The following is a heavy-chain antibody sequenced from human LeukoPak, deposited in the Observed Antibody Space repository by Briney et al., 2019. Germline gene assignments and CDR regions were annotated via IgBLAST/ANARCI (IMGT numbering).Heavy chain of an antibody. J-gene: IGHJ4*02. CDR1: GYIFVDYF. CDR3: ARGRAVGEVPLPDY. D-gene: IGHD1-26*01. CDR2: INANGGDT. V-gene: IGHV1-46*01. Sequence: ASVKVSCKTSGYIFVDYFLHWVRQAPGQGLEWMGIINANGGDTRYAQMFQGRVTMTTDVSTRTVYMELSSLTSEDTALYYCARGRAVGEVPLPDYWGRGTLVTVSS.